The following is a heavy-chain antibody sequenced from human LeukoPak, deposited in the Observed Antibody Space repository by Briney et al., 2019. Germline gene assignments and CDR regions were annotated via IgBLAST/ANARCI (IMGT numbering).Heavy chain of an antibody. D-gene: IGHD3-3*01. CDR1: GFTFSSYG. CDR3: ARGSHYGFWSGYTIGFDP. Sequence: GGSLRLSCAASGFTFSSYGMHWVRQAPGKGLEWVAFIRYDGSNKYYADSVKGRFTISRDNSKNTLYLQMNSLRAEDTAVYYCARGSHYGFWSGYTIGFDPWGQGTLVTVSS. CDR2: IRYDGSNK. J-gene: IGHJ5*02. V-gene: IGHV3-30*02.